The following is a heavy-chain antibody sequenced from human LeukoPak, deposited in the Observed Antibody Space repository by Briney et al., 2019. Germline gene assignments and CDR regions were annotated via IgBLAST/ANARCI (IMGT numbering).Heavy chain of an antibody. CDR2: IYSGGST. V-gene: IGHV3-53*01. Sequence: GGSLRLSCAASGFTFNDYAMAWVRQAPGKGLEWVSVIYSGGSTYYADSVKGRFTISRDNSKNTLYLQMNSLRAEDTAVYYCARSSLWFGELLVPLSFDYWGQGTLVTVSS. CDR3: ARSSLWFGELLVPLSFDY. D-gene: IGHD3-10*01. CDR1: GFTFNDYA. J-gene: IGHJ4*02.